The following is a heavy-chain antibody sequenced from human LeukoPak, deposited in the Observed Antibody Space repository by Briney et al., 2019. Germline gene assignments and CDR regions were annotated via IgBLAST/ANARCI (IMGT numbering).Heavy chain of an antibody. CDR2: IYYSGST. J-gene: IGHJ3*02. CDR3: ASSSLYYGSGSYRDAFDI. CDR1: GGSISSSSYY. V-gene: IGHV4-39*07. Sequence: PSETLSLTCTVSGGSISSSSYYWGWIRQPPGKGLEWIGSIYYSGSTYYNPSLKSRVTISVDTSKNQFSLKLSSVTAADTAVYYCASSSLYYGSGSYRDAFDIWGQGTMVTVSS. D-gene: IGHD3-10*01.